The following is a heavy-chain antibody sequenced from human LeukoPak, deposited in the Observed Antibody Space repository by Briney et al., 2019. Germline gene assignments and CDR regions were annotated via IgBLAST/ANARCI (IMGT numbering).Heavy chain of an antibody. Sequence: GGSLLLSCAASGFTFSSYSMNWVRQAPGKGLEWVSSISSSSSYIYYADSVKGRFTISRDNSKNTLYLQMNSLRAEDTAVYYCAKAVDYYDSSAYYIIDYFDYWGQGTLVTVSS. CDR2: ISSSSSYI. CDR3: AKAVDYYDSSAYYIIDYFDY. D-gene: IGHD3-22*01. V-gene: IGHV3-21*04. J-gene: IGHJ4*02. CDR1: GFTFSSYS.